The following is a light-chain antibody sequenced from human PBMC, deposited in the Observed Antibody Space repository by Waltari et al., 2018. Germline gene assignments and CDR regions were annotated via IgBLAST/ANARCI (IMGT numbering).Light chain of an antibody. Sequence: PMLTQPASLSASPGASASLTCTFSGGINVAGYHIFWYQQKPGSPPRYLLRYKSDSDKGHGSGVPSRFSGSKDASANPGILRISGLQSEDEADYYCAIGHSSGVLFGGGTRLTVL. CDR1: GGINVAGYH. CDR2: YKSDSDK. CDR3: AIGHSSGVL. J-gene: IGLJ2*01. V-gene: IGLV5-45*01.